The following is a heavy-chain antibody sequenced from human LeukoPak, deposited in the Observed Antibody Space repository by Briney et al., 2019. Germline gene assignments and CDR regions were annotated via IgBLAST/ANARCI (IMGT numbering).Heavy chain of an antibody. CDR2: INPNSGGT. D-gene: IGHD2-21*01. CDR3: ARADRLHGGPYLIGP. CDR1: GYSFTDHY. Sequence: GASVKVSCKTSGYSFTDHYMHWVRQAPGQGLEWMGWINPNSGGTSSAQKFQGRVTMTRDTSITTVYMEVSWLTSDDTAIYYCARADRLHGGPYLIGPWGQGTLVTVSS. J-gene: IGHJ5*02. V-gene: IGHV1-2*02.